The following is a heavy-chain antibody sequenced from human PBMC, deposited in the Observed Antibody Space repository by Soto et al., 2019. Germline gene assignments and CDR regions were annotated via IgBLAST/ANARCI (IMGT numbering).Heavy chain of an antibody. J-gene: IGHJ3*02. Sequence: PSVKVSCKASGGTFSSYAISWVRQAPGQGLEWMGGIIPIFGTANYAQKFQGRVTITADESTSTAYMELSSLRSEDTAVYYCAREFTVTTLRSLPDPDAFDIWGQGTMVT. V-gene: IGHV1-69*13. CDR1: GGTFSSYA. CDR3: AREFTVTTLRSLPDPDAFDI. CDR2: IIPIFGTA. D-gene: IGHD4-4*01.